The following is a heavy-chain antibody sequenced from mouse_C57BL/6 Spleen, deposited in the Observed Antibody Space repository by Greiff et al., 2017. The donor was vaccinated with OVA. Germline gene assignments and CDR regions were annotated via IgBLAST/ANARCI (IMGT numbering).Heavy chain of an antibody. CDR1: GFTFSNYW. Sequence: EVKLVESGGGLVQPGGSMKLSCVASGFTFSNYWMNWVRQSPEKGLEWVAQIRLKSDNYATHYAESVKGRFTISRDDSKSSVYLQMNNLRAEDTGIYYCTGKGWLLRYYFDYWGQGTTLTVSS. CDR3: TGKGWLLRYYFDY. CDR2: IRLKSDNYAT. V-gene: IGHV6-3*01. J-gene: IGHJ2*01. D-gene: IGHD2-3*01.